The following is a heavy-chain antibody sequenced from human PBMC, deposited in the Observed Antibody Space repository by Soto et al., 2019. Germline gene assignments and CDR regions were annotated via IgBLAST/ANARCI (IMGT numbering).Heavy chain of an antibody. CDR1: GYTFTSYG. J-gene: IGHJ4*02. D-gene: IGHD5-18*01. Sequence: ASVTVSCKASGYTFTSYGISWVRQAPGQGLEWMGWISAYNGNTNYAQKLQGRVTMTTDTSTSTAYMELRSLRSGDTAVYYCARDKFSYGRTPLLFDYWGQGTLVTVSS. V-gene: IGHV1-18*01. CDR2: ISAYNGNT. CDR3: ARDKFSYGRTPLLFDY.